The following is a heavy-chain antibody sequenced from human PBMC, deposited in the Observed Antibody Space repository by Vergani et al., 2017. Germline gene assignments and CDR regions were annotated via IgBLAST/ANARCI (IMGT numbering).Heavy chain of an antibody. CDR2: INPSGGHT. Sequence: QVQVVQSGAEVKKSGASVKVSCKTSGYTFSNYYIPWVRQAPGQGLEWMGIINPSGGHTNYAQKFQGRVTMTRDTSTSTVYMELSSLRSEDTAIYYCARGDYGILTGYRYWGQGTLVTVSA. CDR3: ARGDYGILTGYRY. D-gene: IGHD3-9*01. J-gene: IGHJ4*02. CDR1: GYTFSNYY. V-gene: IGHV1-46*03.